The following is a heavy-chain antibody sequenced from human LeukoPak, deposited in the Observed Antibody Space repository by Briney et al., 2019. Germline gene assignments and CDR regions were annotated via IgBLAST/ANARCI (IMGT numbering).Heavy chain of an antibody. J-gene: IGHJ4*02. D-gene: IGHD6-13*01. CDR3: ARRVHSSSWSSYLDY. CDR2: IHYSGST. CDR1: GGSINSYY. V-gene: IGHV4-59*01. Sequence: SETLSLTCTVSGGSINSYYWSWIRQPPGRGQEWIGSIHYSGSTSYNPSLRSRVTISVDKSKNQFFLKLSSVTATDTAVYYCARRVHSSSWSSYLDYWGQETLVTVSS.